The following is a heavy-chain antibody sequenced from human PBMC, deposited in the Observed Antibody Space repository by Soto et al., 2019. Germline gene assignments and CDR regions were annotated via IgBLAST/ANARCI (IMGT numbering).Heavy chain of an antibody. J-gene: IGHJ4*02. V-gene: IGHV1-2*02. CDR2: INPNSGGT. CDR1: GYTFTGYY. D-gene: IGHD6-19*01. Sequence: GASVKVSCKASGYTFTGYYMHWVRQAPGQGLEWMGWINPNSGGTNYAQKFQGRVTMTRDTSISTAYMELSRLRSDDTAVYYCAREVGSGWFYYFDYWGQGTLVTVSS. CDR3: AREVGSGWFYYFDY.